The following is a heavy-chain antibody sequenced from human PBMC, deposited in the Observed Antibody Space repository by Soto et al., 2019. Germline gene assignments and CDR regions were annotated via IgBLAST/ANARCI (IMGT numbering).Heavy chain of an antibody. V-gene: IGHV1-2*02. CDR3: AGAVVVVYGMDV. CDR2: INPNSGGT. Sequence: ASVKVSCKASGYTFTGYYMHWVRQAPGQGLEWMGWINPNSGGTNYAQKFQGRVTMTRGTSISTAYMELSRLRSDDTAVYYCAGAVVVVYGMDVWGQGTTVTVSS. CDR1: GYTFTGYY. J-gene: IGHJ6*02. D-gene: IGHD2-15*01.